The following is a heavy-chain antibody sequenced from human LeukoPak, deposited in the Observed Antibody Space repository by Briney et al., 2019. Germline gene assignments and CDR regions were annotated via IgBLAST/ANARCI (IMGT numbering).Heavy chain of an antibody. Sequence: GASVKVSCEASGYTFTSYAMHWVRQAPGQRLEWMGWINAGNGNTKYSQKFQGRVTITRDTSASTAYMELSSLRSEDTAVYYCAPTRSGGYSLYYWGQGTLVTVSS. CDR3: APTRSGGYSLYY. CDR1: GYTFTSYA. V-gene: IGHV1-3*01. D-gene: IGHD1-26*01. J-gene: IGHJ4*02. CDR2: INAGNGNT.